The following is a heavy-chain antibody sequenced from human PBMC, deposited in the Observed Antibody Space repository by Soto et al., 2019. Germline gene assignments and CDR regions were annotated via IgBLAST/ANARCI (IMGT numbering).Heavy chain of an antibody. J-gene: IGHJ6*02. Sequence: QVQLVQSGSEVKKPGSSVKVSCKVSGGTFSTYAISWVRQAPGQGLEWMGGIVPVFRAPDYAQKFQGRVTITADESARTAFMELTGLRFEDTAVYYCARDKDRLRLGGNYYYMMDVWGQGTTVTVSS. CDR2: IVPVFRAP. CDR3: ARDKDRLRLGGNYYYMMDV. D-gene: IGHD5-12*01. CDR1: GGTFSTYA. V-gene: IGHV1-69*12.